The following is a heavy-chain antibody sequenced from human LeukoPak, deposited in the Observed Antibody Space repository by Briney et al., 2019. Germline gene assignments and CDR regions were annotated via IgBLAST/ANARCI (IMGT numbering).Heavy chain of an antibody. CDR1: GGSMSGSY. Sequence: PSETLSLTCTVSGGSMSGSYWSWTRQPPGKGLEWIGSIHYTGSTNYNPSLKSRLTISLDTSKNQFSVKLSSVTAADTAVYYCAKDKVPGGYWGQGTLVTVSS. V-gene: IGHV4-59*01. CDR2: IHYTGST. J-gene: IGHJ1*01. CDR3: AKDKVPGGY. D-gene: IGHD1-1*01.